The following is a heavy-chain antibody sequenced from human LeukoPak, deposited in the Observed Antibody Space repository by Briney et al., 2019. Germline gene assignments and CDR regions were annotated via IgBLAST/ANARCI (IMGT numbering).Heavy chain of an antibody. J-gene: IGHJ4*02. CDR3: ARDSQYYDYVWGSYRPYYFDY. CDR2: IYTSGST. V-gene: IGHV4-4*07. D-gene: IGHD3-16*02. CDR1: GGSISSYY. Sequence: KPSETLSLTCTVSGGSISSYYWSWIRQPAGKGLEWIGRIYTSGSTNYNPSLKSRVTMSVDTSKNQFSLKPSSVTAADTAVYYCARDSQYYDYVWGSYRPYYFDYWGQGALVTVSS.